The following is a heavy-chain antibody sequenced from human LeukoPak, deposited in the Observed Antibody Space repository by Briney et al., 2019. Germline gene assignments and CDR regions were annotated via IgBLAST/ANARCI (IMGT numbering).Heavy chain of an antibody. CDR3: ARVGRPDYYYYYGMDV. V-gene: IGHV4-61*01. CDR2: IYYSGST. Sequence: PSETLSLTCTVSGGSVSSNSYYWSWIRQPPGKGLEWIGYIYYSGSTNYNPSLKSRVTISIDTSKNQFSLKLSSVTAADTAVYYCARVGRPDYYYYYGMDVWGQGTTVTVSS. J-gene: IGHJ6*02. CDR1: GGSVSSNSYY.